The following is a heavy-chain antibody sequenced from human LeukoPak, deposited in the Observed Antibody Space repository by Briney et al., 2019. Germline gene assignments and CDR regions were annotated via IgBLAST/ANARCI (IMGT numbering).Heavy chain of an antibody. Sequence: SGGSLRLSCTASGFTVATNYMNWVRQPPGKGLEWVSILYSGADTYYADSVKGRFVVPRDSSKNMLFLHMNALRPEDTAVYYCARIGDHFHWYLDLWGRGTLVTVSS. J-gene: IGHJ2*01. CDR1: GFTVATNY. CDR2: LYSGADT. CDR3: ARIGDHFHWYLDL. D-gene: IGHD3-3*02. V-gene: IGHV3-53*01.